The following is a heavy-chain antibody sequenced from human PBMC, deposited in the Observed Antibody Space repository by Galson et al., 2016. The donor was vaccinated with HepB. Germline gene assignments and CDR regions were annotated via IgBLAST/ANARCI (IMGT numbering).Heavy chain of an antibody. CDR3: ARDRPGIVGPGSLFDP. V-gene: IGHV4-4*01. CDR2: ISHRGTT. J-gene: IGHJ5*02. D-gene: IGHD1-26*01. Sequence: GLEWIGEISHRGTTNYNPSLKSRVTLSVDKSKNQFSLRLNSVTAADTAVYFCARDRPGIVGPGSLFDPWGQGTLVTVSS.